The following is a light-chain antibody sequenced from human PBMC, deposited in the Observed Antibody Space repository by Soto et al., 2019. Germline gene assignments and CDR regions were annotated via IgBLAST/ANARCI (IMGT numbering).Light chain of an antibody. V-gene: IGLV1-40*01. J-gene: IGLJ3*02. Sequence: QLVLTQPPSVSGAPGQRVTISCTGSSSNIGAGYDAHWYQQLPRTAPKLLIYGNSNRPSGVPDRFSGSKSGTSASLAITGLQAEDEADYYCQSYDSSLSGWVFGEGTKLTVL. CDR1: SSNIGAGYD. CDR3: QSYDSSLSGWV. CDR2: GNS.